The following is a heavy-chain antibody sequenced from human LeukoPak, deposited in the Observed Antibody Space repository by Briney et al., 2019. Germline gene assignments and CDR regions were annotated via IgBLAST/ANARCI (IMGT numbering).Heavy chain of an antibody. CDR3: ARDVASCRRCSGY. J-gene: IGHJ4*02. D-gene: IGHD2-2*01. Sequence: ASVKVACKASGYTFTSYGISWVRHAPGQGLEWLGWVSPYNGDTNYVQKLQGRVTMTTDTSTTTAYMELRSLRSDDTAVYYCARDVASCRRCSGYWGQGTLVTVSS. CDR1: GYTFTSYG. CDR2: VSPYNGDT. V-gene: IGHV1-18*01.